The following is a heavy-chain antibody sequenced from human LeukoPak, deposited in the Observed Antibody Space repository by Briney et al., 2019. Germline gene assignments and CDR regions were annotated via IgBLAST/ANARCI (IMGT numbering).Heavy chain of an antibody. Sequence: GGSLRLSCAASGFTFSTYWMHWVRQAPGKGLVWVSRINSDGSSTSYADSVKGRFTISRDNSKNTLYLQMNSLRAEDTAVYYCAKDFTSGWTADLFDYWGQGTLVTVSS. V-gene: IGHV3-74*01. CDR2: INSDGSST. CDR3: AKDFTSGWTADLFDY. D-gene: IGHD6-19*01. CDR1: GFTFSTYW. J-gene: IGHJ4*02.